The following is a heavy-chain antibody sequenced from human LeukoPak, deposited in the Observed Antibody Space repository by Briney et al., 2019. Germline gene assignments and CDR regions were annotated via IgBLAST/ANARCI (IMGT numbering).Heavy chain of an antibody. CDR2: IYHGDSDT. V-gene: IGHV5-51*01. CDR3: ARRTYDYDSSGNCVGSGCYYYGMDV. CDR1: GYSFPNYW. J-gene: IGHJ6*02. D-gene: IGHD3-22*01. Sequence: GESLKISCKGSGYSFPNYWIAWVRQMPGKGLEWMGIIYHGDSDTRYSPSFQGQVTISADKSISTAYLQWSSLKASDTAMYYCARRTYDYDSSGNCVGSGCYYYGMDVWGQGTTVTVSS.